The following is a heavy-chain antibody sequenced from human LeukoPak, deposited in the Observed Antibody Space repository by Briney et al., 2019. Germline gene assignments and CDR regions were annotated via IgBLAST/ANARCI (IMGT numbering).Heavy chain of an antibody. CDR1: GFTFSIYG. CDR2: ISYDGSDK. CDR3: AKGPDSSGYYYYVDY. Sequence: RPGGSLRLSCAASGFTFSIYGMHWVRQAPGKGLEWVAVISYDGSDKYYADSVKGRFTISRDNSKNTLYLQMNSLRAEDTAVYYCAKGPDSSGYYYYVDYWGRGTLVTVPS. J-gene: IGHJ4*02. D-gene: IGHD3-22*01. V-gene: IGHV3-30*18.